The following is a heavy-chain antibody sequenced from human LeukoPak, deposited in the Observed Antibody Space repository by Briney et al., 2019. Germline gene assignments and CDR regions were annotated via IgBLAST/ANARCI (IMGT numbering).Heavy chain of an antibody. CDR2: IYYSGST. V-gene: IGHV4-59*01. J-gene: IGHJ5*02. D-gene: IGHD3-3*01. CDR3: ARRDYDFWNYSFWFDP. CDR1: GGSISSYY. Sequence: PSETLSLTCTVSGGSISSYYWSWIRQPPGKGLEWIGYIYYSGSTNYNPSLKSRVTISVDTSKNQFSLKLSSVTAADTAVYYCARRDYDFWNYSFWFDPWGQGTLVTVSS.